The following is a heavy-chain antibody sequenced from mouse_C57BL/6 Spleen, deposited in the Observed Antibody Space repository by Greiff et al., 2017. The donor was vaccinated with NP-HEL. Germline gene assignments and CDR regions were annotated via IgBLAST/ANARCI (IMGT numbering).Heavy chain of an antibody. Sequence: VQLQQSGAELVKPGASVKLSCKASGYTFTSYWMQWVKQRPGQGLEWIGEIDPSDSYTNYNQKFKGKATLTVDTSSSTAYMQLSSLTSEDSAVYYCARGDGYYWYFDVWGTRTTVTVSS. CDR3: ARGDGYYWYFDV. D-gene: IGHD2-3*01. CDR2: IDPSDSYT. J-gene: IGHJ1*03. CDR1: GYTFTSYW. V-gene: IGHV1-50*01.